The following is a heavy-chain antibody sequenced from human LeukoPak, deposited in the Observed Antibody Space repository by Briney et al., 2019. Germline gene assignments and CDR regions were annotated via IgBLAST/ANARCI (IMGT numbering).Heavy chain of an antibody. J-gene: IGHJ5*02. CDR2: IYSGGST. D-gene: IGHD2-8*01. CDR3: ARDYCTNSLCYNNWFDP. Sequence: GGSLRLSCAASGFTVSSNYMSWVRQAPGKGLEWVSVIYSGGSTYYADSVKGRFTISRDNSKNTLYLQMNSLRAEDTAVYYCARDYCTNSLCYNNWFDPWGQGTLVTVSS. CDR1: GFTVSSNY. V-gene: IGHV3-53*01.